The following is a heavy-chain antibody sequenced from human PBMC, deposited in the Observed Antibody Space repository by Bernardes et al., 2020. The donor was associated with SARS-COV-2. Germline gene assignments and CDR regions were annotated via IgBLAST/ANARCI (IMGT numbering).Heavy chain of an antibody. D-gene: IGHD2-2*01. CDR2: VKEDGSQK. CDR3: ARELVVPAGQNYYYYHGMDV. V-gene: IGHV3-7*01. CDR1: GFTFSSHW. J-gene: IGHJ6*02. Sequence: GGSLRLSCAASGFTFSSHWMSWVRQAPGKGLEWVANVKEDGSQKNYLDSVKGRFIISRDNAKNSLFLHMNTLRADDTAVYHCARELVVPAGQNYYYYHGMDVWGQGTTVTVSS.